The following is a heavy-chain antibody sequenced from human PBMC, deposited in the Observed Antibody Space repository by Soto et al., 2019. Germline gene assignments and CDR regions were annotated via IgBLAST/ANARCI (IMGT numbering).Heavy chain of an antibody. J-gene: IGHJ6*02. Sequence: GASVKVSGKASGGTFSSYSISWVLQAPGQGLEWMGGIIPIFGTANYAQKLQGRVTITADESTSTAYMELSSLRSEDTAVYYCARSALPMDKKIVVVVAATGRDYGMDVWGQGTTVTVSS. CDR3: ARSALPMDKKIVVVVAATGRDYGMDV. D-gene: IGHD2-15*01. V-gene: IGHV1-69*13. CDR1: GGTFSSYS. CDR2: IIPIFGTA.